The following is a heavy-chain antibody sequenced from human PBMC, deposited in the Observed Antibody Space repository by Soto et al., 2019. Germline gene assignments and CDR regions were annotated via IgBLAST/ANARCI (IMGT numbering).Heavy chain of an antibody. V-gene: IGHV1-46*03. CDR2: INPSGGST. Sequence: QVQLVQSGAEVKKPGASVKVSCKASGYTFTSYYMHWVRQAPGQGLEWMGIINPSGGSTSYAQKFEGRVTMAKDTYTSTVYMELSSLTSEDTAVYYCAREARNGVAFATLRDNWFAPWGQGTLVTVSS. CDR3: AREARNGVAFATLRDNWFAP. CDR1: GYTFTSYY. J-gene: IGHJ5*02. D-gene: IGHD3-3*02.